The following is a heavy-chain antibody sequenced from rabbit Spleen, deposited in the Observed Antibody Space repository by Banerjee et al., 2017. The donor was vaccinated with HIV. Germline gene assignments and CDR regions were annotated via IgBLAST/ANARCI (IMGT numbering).Heavy chain of an antibody. J-gene: IGHJ4*01. CDR1: GFSFSSSDY. V-gene: IGHV1S45*01. Sequence: QEQLEESGGDLVKPGASLTLTCTASGFSFSSSDYMCWVRQAPGKGLEWIACIAGSSSDFTYYASWAKGRFTISKTSSTTVTLQMTSLTAADTATYFCARTSDYYRPINLWGPGTLVTVS. CDR3: ARTSDYYRPINL. D-gene: IGHD1-1*01. CDR2: IAGSSSDFT.